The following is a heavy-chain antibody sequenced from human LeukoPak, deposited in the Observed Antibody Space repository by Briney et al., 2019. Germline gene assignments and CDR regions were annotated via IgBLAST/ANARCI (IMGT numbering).Heavy chain of an antibody. CDR2: INSDGSSR. CDR3: ASASSHRIAAGGDY. Sequence: GGSLRLSCAASGFAFSNYWMHWVRQAPGKGLVWVSRINSDGSSRNYADSVKGRFTISRDNAKNTLYLQMNSLRAEDTAVYYCASASSHRIAAGGDYWGQGTLVTVSS. J-gene: IGHJ4*02. CDR1: GFAFSNYW. V-gene: IGHV3-74*01. D-gene: IGHD6-13*01.